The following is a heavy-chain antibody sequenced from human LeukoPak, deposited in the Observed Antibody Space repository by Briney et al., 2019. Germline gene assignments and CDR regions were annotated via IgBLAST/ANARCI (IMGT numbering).Heavy chain of an antibody. Sequence: LGESLKISCKGSGYSFTSYWIGWVRQMPGKGLEWMGIIYPGDSDTRYSPSFQGQVTISADKSISTAYLQWSSLKASDTAMYYCARFPLWFGELPPYYFDYWGQGTLVTVSS. CDR1: GYSFTSYW. V-gene: IGHV5-51*01. D-gene: IGHD3-10*01. CDR3: ARFPLWFGELPPYYFDY. CDR2: IYPGDSDT. J-gene: IGHJ4*02.